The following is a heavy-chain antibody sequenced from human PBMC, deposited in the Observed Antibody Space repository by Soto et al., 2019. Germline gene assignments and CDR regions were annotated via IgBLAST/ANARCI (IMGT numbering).Heavy chain of an antibody. CDR2: INHSGST. CDR1: GGSFSGYY. Sequence: QVQLQQWGAGLLKPSETLSLICAVYGGSFSGYYWSWIRQLPGKGLEWIGEINHSGSTNYNPSLKSRVTISVDTSKNQFSLKLSSVTAADTAVYYCARGRGGGVIEYWGQGTLVTVSS. J-gene: IGHJ4*02. D-gene: IGHD3-16*02. CDR3: ARGRGGGVIEY. V-gene: IGHV4-34*01.